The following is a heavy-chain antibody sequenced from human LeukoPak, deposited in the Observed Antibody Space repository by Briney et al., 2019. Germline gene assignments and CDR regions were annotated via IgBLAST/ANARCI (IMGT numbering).Heavy chain of an antibody. Sequence: PGGSLRLSCAGSGFIFRNYGMHWVRQAPGKGLVWVSLINTDGSSTNYADSVKGRFTISRDNAKNSLYLQMNSLRAEDTAVYYCARDSGSIGSGHIDYYYGMDVWGQGTTVTVSS. CDR1: GFIFRNYG. D-gene: IGHD3-22*01. CDR2: INTDGSST. V-gene: IGHV3-74*01. CDR3: ARDSGSIGSGHIDYYYGMDV. J-gene: IGHJ6*02.